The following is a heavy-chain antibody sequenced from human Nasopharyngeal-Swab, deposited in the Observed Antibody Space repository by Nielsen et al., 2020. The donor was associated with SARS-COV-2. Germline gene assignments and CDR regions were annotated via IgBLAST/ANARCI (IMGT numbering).Heavy chain of an antibody. V-gene: IGHV3-49*04. CDR3: TREYDDSWYAEIFDY. D-gene: IGHD6-13*01. Sequence: LTCTASGFTFGDYAMSWVRQAPGKGLEWVGFIRSKANGGTTEYAASVKGRFTTSRDDSKSITYLQLNSLKTEDTAVYYCTREYDDSWYAEIFDYWGQGTLVTVSS. J-gene: IGHJ4*02. CDR1: GFTFGDYA. CDR2: IRSKANGGTT.